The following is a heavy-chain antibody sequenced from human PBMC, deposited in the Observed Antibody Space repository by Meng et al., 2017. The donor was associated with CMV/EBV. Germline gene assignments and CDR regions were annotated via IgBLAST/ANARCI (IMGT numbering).Heavy chain of an antibody. CDR2: IYYSGST. D-gene: IGHD2-21*02. CDR3: ASDKQDTTATFDY. V-gene: IGHV4-31*11. Sequence: LRLSCDVSGGSISSGGYYWSWIRQHPGKGLEWIGYIYYSGSTYYNPSLKSRVTILVDTSKNQFSLKLNPVTAADTAVYYCASDKQDTTATFDYWGQGTLVTVSS. CDR1: GGSISSGGYY. J-gene: IGHJ4*02.